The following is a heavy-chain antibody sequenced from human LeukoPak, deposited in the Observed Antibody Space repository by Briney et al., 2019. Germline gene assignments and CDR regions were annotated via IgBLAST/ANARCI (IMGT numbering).Heavy chain of an antibody. CDR2: IYYSGST. CDR3: ASTTEESYNWFDP. J-gene: IGHJ5*02. Sequence: SETLSLTRAVYGGSFSGYYWSWIRQPPGKGLEWIGYIYYSGSTYYNPSLKSRVTISVDTSKNQFSLKLSSVTAADTAVYYCASTTEESYNWFDPWGQGTLVTVSS. CDR1: GGSFSGYY. V-gene: IGHV4-30-4*01. D-gene: IGHD1-1*01.